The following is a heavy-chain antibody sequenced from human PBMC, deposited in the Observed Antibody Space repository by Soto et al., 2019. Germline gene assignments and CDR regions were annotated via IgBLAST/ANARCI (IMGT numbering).Heavy chain of an antibody. Sequence: EVQLLESGGGSVQPGGSLRLSCAASGFTFSSYAMHWVRRPPGKGLEWVSSISHSGGTAYYADSVKGRFSISRDSLVNTLYLQMNSLRAGDTAVYYCAKGRGKNWNFDYWGPGTLVTGSP. V-gene: IGHV3-23*01. CDR3: AKGRGKNWNFDY. CDR2: ISHSGGTA. CDR1: GFTFSSYA. J-gene: IGHJ4*02. D-gene: IGHD1-1*01.